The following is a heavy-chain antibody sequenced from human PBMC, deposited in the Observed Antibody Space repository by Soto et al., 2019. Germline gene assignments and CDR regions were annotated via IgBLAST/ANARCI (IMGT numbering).Heavy chain of an antibody. D-gene: IGHD3-16*01. V-gene: IGHV3-30*03. CDR1: GFIISSHA. CDR2: ISYDGNNK. CDR3: ASWGGIASPAYDGSVAPYDY. J-gene: IGHJ4*02. Sequence: QVQLVESGGGVVQPGGSLRLSCTVSGFIISSHAMHWVRQAPGKGLEWVAVISYDGNNKFYADSVKGRFTISRDNSKNTLYLQVNSLGDEDTAVYYCASWGGIASPAYDGSVAPYDYWGQGTMVAVSS.